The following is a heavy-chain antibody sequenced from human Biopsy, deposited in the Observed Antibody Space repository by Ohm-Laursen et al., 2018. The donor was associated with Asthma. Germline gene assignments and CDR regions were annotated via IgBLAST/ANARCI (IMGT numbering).Heavy chain of an antibody. Sequence: VKVSCKTSGYTFNSAGITWVRQAPGQGLEWMGWISVYNGNTKVAQKLQDRVTMITDTSTSTAYMELRSLRSGDTAVYFCARAVDYSHYYGIDVWGQGTTVTVS. J-gene: IGHJ6*02. CDR3: ARAVDYSHYYGIDV. CDR2: ISVYNGNT. CDR1: GYTFNSAG. V-gene: IGHV1-18*01. D-gene: IGHD3-10*01.